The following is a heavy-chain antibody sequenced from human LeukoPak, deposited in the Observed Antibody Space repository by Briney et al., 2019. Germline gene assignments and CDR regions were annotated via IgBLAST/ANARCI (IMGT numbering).Heavy chain of an antibody. CDR1: EGTFSSYA. CDR2: IIPIFGIA. D-gene: IGHD5-24*01. Sequence: AASVKVSCKASEGTFSSYAISWVRQAPGQGLEGMGRIIPIFGIANYAQKFQGRVTITADKSTSTAYMELSSLRSEDTAVYYCARDQEMAQGGYWGQGTLVTVSS. CDR3: ARDQEMAQGGY. V-gene: IGHV1-69*04. J-gene: IGHJ4*02.